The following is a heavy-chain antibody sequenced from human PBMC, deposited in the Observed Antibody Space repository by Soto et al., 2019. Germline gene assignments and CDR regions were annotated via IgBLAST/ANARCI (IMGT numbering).Heavy chain of an antibody. Sequence: QVQLQESGPGLVKPSQTLCLTCTVSGGSISSGDYYWSWIRQHPGKGLEWIGYIYYSGSTYYNPSLKSRVSISVDTSKNQFSLKLSSVTAADTAVYYCARWSSGSRQGFDPWGQGTLVTVSS. D-gene: IGHD2-15*01. J-gene: IGHJ5*02. CDR2: IYYSGST. CDR1: GGSISSGDYY. V-gene: IGHV4-31*03. CDR3: ARWSSGSRQGFDP.